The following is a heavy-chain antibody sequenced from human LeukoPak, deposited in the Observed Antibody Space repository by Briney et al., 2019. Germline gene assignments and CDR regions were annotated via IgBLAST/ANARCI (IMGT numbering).Heavy chain of an antibody. CDR2: FDPEDGKT. J-gene: IGHJ4*02. V-gene: IGHV1-24*01. CDR1: GYTLTKLS. CDR3: ATNLPPAVAAPGIWGVSFDF. Sequence: ASVKVSCKVSGYTLTKLSMNWVRQAPGKGLEGMGGFDPEDGKTIYAQKFQGRVTMTEHTSTHTAYMELSSLRSDDTAVYYCATNLPPAVAAPGIWGVSFDFWGQGTLVTVSS. D-gene: IGHD6-13*01.